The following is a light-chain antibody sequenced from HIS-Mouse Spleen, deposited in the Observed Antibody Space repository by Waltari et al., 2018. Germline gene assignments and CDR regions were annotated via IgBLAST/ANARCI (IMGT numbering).Light chain of an antibody. CDR2: AAS. J-gene: IGKJ1*01. Sequence: DIQLTQSPSFLSASVGDRVTITCRASQGISSYLAWYQQKPGKAPKLLIYAASTLQSGVPSRFSGSGSGTEFTLTISSLQPEDFAVYYCQQYGSSLWTFGQGTKVEIK. V-gene: IGKV1-9*01. CDR1: QGISSY. CDR3: QQYGSSLWT.